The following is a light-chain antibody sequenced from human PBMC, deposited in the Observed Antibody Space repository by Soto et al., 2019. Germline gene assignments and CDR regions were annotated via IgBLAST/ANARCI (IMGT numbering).Light chain of an antibody. CDR1: QSVTSTY. V-gene: IGKV3D-20*02. Sequence: EIVLTQSPGTLSLSPGERATLSCRASQSVTSTYLAWYQQRPGQAPRLLIYRAYSRATGIPARFSGSGSGTDFTLTITSLEPEDFAVYYCQHRRVWPVSFGQGTRLEIK. J-gene: IGKJ5*01. CDR2: RAY. CDR3: QHRRVWPVS.